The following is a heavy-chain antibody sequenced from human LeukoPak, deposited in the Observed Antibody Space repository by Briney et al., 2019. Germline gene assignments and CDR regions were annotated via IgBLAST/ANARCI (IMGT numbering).Heavy chain of an antibody. J-gene: IGHJ5*02. Sequence: PSETLSLTCTVSGGSISSYYWSWIRQPPGQGLEWIGYIYYSGSTNYNPSLKSRVTISVDTSKNQLSLMLSSVTAADTAVYYCARDAGSGAWFDPWGQGTLVTVSS. D-gene: IGHD6-19*01. CDR2: IYYSGST. CDR3: ARDAGSGAWFDP. V-gene: IGHV4-59*01. CDR1: GGSISSYY.